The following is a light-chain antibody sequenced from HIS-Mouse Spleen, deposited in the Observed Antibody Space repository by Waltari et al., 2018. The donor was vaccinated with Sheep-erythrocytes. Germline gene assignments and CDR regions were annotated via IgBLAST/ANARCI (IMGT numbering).Light chain of an antibody. CDR3: YSTDSSGNHWV. V-gene: IGLV3-10*01. CDR2: EDS. J-gene: IGLJ3*02. CDR1: ALPKKY. Sequence: SYELTQPPSVSVSPGQTARITCSGYALPKKYAYWYQQKSGQAPVLVIDEDSKRPSGIPERFSGSSSGTMATLTISGAQVEDDADYYCYSTDSSGNHWVFGGGTKLTVL.